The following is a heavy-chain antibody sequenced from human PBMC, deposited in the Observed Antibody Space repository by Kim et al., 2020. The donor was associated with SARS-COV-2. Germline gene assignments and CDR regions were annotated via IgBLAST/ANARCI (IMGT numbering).Heavy chain of an antibody. Sequence: GNTDNEKKFQGRGTMTKNTSRSTAYMELSSLRSEDTAVYYCARGLELLDYWGQGTLVTVSS. CDR2: GNT. V-gene: IGHV1-8*01. D-gene: IGHD1-7*01. J-gene: IGHJ4*02. CDR3: ARGLELLDY.